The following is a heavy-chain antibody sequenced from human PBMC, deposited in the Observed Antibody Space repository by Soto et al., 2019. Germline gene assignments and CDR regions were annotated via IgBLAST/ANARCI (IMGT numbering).Heavy chain of an antibody. J-gene: IGHJ4*02. Sequence: EVQLLESGGGLVQPGGSLRLSCAASGFTFSSYAMSWVRQAPGKGLEWVSAISGSGGSTYYADSVKGRFTISRDNSKNTLYLQMNSLRAEDTAVYYCAKIGKAGCSGGSCRAGYWGQGTLVTVSS. CDR1: GFTFSSYA. D-gene: IGHD2-15*01. V-gene: IGHV3-23*01. CDR2: ISGSGGST. CDR3: AKIGKAGCSGGSCRAGY.